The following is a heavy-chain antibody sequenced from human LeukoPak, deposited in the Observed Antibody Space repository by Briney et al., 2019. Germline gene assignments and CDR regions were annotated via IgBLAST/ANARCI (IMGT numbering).Heavy chain of an antibody. D-gene: IGHD3-3*01. CDR1: GFTFSSYA. Sequence: GGSLRLSCAASGFTFSSYAMSWVRQAPGKGLEWVSTISGSGGSTYYADSVKGRLTISRDNSKNTLYLQMNSLRAEDTAVYYCAKPKTTPITIFGVPYDAFDIWGQGTMVTVSS. V-gene: IGHV3-23*01. CDR3: AKPKTTPITIFGVPYDAFDI. CDR2: ISGSGGST. J-gene: IGHJ3*02.